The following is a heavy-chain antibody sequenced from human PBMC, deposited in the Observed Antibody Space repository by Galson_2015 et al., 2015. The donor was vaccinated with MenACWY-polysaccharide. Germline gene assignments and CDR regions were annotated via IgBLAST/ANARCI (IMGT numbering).Heavy chain of an antibody. CDR1: GFTFRSYW. CDR3: VKVKEQWLVGGPFDH. J-gene: IGHJ4*02. Sequence: SLRLSCAASGFTFRSYWMHWVRQAPGKGLVWVSRVNSDGKFTSYADSVKGRFTISRDNAKDTLYLQMNSLRGEDTAVYYCVKVKEQWLVGGPFDHWGQGTLVTVSS. V-gene: IGHV3-74*01. CDR2: VNSDGKFT. D-gene: IGHD6-19*01.